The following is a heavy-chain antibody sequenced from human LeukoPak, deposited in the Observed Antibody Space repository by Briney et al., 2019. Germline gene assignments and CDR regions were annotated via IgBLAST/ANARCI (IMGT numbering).Heavy chain of an antibody. J-gene: IGHJ5*02. Sequence: GASVKVSCKASGYTFTSYGISWVRQAPGQGLEWMGWISAYNGNTNYAQKLQGRVTMTTDTSTSTAYMELRSLRSDDTAVYYCARDLSLSITMVRGFDPWGQETLVTVSS. CDR3: ARDLSLSITMVRGFDP. D-gene: IGHD3-10*01. CDR2: ISAYNGNT. CDR1: GYTFTSYG. V-gene: IGHV1-18*01.